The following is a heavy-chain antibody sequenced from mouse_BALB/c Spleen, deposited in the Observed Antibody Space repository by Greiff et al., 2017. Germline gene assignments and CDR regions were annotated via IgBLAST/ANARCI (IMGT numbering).Heavy chain of an antibody. CDR2: IYPGSGST. CDR3: TITTVDYWYFDV. D-gene: IGHD1-1*01. Sequence: LQQPGSELVRPGASVKLSCKASGYTFTSYWMHWVKQRPGQGLEWIGNIYPGSGSTNYDEKFKSKATLTVDTSSSTAYMQLSSLTSEDSAVYYCTITTVDYWYFDVWGAGTTVTVSS. J-gene: IGHJ1*01. V-gene: IGHV1S22*01. CDR1: GYTFTSYW.